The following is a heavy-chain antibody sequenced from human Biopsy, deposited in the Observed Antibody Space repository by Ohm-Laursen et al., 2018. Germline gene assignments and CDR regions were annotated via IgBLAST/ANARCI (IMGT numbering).Heavy chain of an antibody. V-gene: IGHV3-7*01. CDR3: ASAHQYCSATTCNGGSDF. D-gene: IGHD2-15*01. CDR2: INQDGSKK. J-gene: IGHJ4*02. CDR1: GFTFSTYW. Sequence: SLRLSCAASGFTFSTYWMTWVRQAPGKGLEWVANINQDGSKKYYVDSVKGRFTISRDNAKDSLDLQMSSLRVEDTALYYCASAHQYCSATTCNGGSDFWGQGTLVTVSS.